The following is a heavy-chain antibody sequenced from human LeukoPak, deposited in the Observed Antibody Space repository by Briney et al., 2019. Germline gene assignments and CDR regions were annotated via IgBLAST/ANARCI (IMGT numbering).Heavy chain of an antibody. CDR1: GYTFTGYY. Sequence: GASVKVSCKASGYTFTGYYMHWVRQAPGQGLEWMGRINPNSGGTNYAQKFQGRVTMTRDTSISTAYMELSRLRSDDTAVYYCARSPSYHDILTGYYRGDFDYWGQGTLVTVSS. CDR3: ARSPSYHDILTGYYRGDFDY. D-gene: IGHD3-9*01. J-gene: IGHJ4*02. V-gene: IGHV1-2*06. CDR2: INPNSGGT.